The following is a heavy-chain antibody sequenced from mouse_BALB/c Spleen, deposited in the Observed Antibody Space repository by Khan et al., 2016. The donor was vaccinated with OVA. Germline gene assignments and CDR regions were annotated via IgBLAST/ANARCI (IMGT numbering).Heavy chain of an antibody. Sequence: EVQLVESGGDLVKPGGSLKLSCAASGFTFSSYSMSWVRQTPDKRLEWVATISSDGDYTYYPDSVKGRFTISRDNAKNTLYLQMSSLKSEATAMYYCASHLTGSFANWGHGTLVTVSA. CDR2: ISSDGDYT. D-gene: IGHD4-1*01. CDR1: GFTFSSYS. J-gene: IGHJ3*01. CDR3: ASHLTGSFAN. V-gene: IGHV5-6*01.